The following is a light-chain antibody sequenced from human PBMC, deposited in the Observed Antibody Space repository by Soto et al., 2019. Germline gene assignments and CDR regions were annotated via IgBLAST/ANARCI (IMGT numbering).Light chain of an antibody. CDR1: SSDVGAYNY. CDR2: DVS. CDR3: SSFTSSSTRV. V-gene: IGLV2-14*01. Sequence: QSVLTQSASVSGSPGQSITISCTGTSSDVGAYNYVSWYQQHPGKAPKLIIYDVSNRPSGVSNRFSGSKSGNTASLTIFALQAEDEADYYCSSFTSSSTRVFGTGTKLTVL. J-gene: IGLJ1*01.